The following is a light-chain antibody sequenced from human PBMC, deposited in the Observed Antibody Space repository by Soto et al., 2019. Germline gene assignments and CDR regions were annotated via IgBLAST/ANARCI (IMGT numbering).Light chain of an antibody. CDR3: NQYNYWPQT. CDR1: QSVSSN. V-gene: IGKV3-15*01. J-gene: IGKJ1*01. Sequence: EIVMTQSPATLSVSPGERGTLSCRASQSVSSNLAWYQQKPGQAPRLLIHGASTRATGIPARFSGSGSGTEFPLTISSLQSEDFAVYYCNQYNYWPQTFGQGTKVEIK. CDR2: GAS.